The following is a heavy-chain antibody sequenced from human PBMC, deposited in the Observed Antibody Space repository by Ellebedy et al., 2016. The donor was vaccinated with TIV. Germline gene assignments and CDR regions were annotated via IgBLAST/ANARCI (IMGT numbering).Heavy chain of an antibody. D-gene: IGHD6-6*01. CDR3: ASKAASSYFDC. CDR1: GFSFSYYS. Sequence: GESLKISCAASGFSFSYYSMTWVRQAPGKGLEWISYIDINSGTIDYADSVKGRFTISRDDAKNSLYLQMNSLRAEDTAVYYCASKAASSYFDCWGQGALVTVSS. V-gene: IGHV3-48*04. J-gene: IGHJ4*02. CDR2: IDINSGTI.